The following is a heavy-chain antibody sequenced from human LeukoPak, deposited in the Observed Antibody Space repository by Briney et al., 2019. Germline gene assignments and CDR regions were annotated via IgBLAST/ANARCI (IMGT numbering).Heavy chain of an antibody. CDR2: ISGGGVNT. J-gene: IGHJ4*02. V-gene: IGHV3-23*01. D-gene: IGHD6-19*01. CDR1: GFTFSSYA. CDR3: AKGPLIEVAGTTWDY. Sequence: PGGSLRLSCAASGFTFSSYAMSWVRQAPGKGLEWVSAISGGGVNTYYADSVKGRFTISRDSSKNTLYVQMNSLRAEDTAVYYCAKGPLIEVAGTTWDYWGQGTLVTVSS.